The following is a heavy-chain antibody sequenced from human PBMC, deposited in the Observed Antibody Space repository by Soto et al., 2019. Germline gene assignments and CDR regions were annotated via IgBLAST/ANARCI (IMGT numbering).Heavy chain of an antibody. J-gene: IGHJ6*02. CDR3: ARRRQQLVLSYYYGMDV. CDR2: IYHSGST. D-gene: IGHD6-13*01. CDR1: GGSISSSNW. Sequence: QVQLQESGPGLVKPSGTLSLTCAVSGGSISSSNWWSWVRQPPGKGLEWIGEIYHSGSTNYNPSLKSRVTISVDKSKNQFSLKLSSVTAADTAVYYCARRRQQLVLSYYYGMDVWGQGTTVTVSS. V-gene: IGHV4-4*02.